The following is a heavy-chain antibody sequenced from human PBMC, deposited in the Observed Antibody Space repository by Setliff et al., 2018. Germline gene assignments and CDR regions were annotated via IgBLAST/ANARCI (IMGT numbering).Heavy chain of an antibody. CDR1: GFTFDDYG. D-gene: IGHD2-21*02. V-gene: IGHV3-20*04. J-gene: IGHJ6*03. Sequence: GSLRLSCAASGFTFDDYGMSWVRQAPGKGLEWVSGINWNGGSTGYAGSVKGRFTISRDNAKNSLYLQMNSLRDEDTAVYYCAKCGGDHCCPLNYYQYMDVWGKGTTVTVSS. CDR2: INWNGGST. CDR3: AKCGGDHCCPLNYYQYMDV.